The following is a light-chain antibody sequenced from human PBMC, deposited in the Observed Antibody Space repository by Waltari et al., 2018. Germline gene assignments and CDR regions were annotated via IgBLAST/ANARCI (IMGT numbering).Light chain of an antibody. CDR1: HDISDY. Sequence: DIQMTQSPSSLSASVGDTVTITCQANHDISDYLNWYQQKAGKAPNLLISDASHLEAGVPSRFSGSGYGTDFTFTISSLQPEDFATYYCQQHDNPPFTFGQGTKLEIK. CDR2: DAS. J-gene: IGKJ2*01. V-gene: IGKV1-33*01. CDR3: QQHDNPPFT.